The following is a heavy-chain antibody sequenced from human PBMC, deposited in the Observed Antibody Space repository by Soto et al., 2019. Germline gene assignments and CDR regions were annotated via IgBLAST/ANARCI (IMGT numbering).Heavy chain of an antibody. CDR3: ARERRDGYNLGYYFDY. CDR1: GFTFSSYG. CDR2: RWYDGSNK. V-gene: IGHV3-33*01. D-gene: IGHD5-12*01. Sequence: QVQLVESGGGVVQPGRSLRLSCAASGFTFSSYGMHWVRQAPGKGLEWVAVRWYDGSNKYYADSVKGRFTISRDNSKNTLYMQMNSLRAEDTAVYYCARERRDGYNLGYYFDYWGQGTLVTVSS. J-gene: IGHJ4*02.